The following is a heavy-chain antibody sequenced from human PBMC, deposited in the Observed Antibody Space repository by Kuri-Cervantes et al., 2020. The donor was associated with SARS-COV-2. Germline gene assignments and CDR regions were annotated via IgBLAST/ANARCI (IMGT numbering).Heavy chain of an antibody. CDR3: ARVLRTASFDF. CDR1: GGSISSRNFY. CDR2: IYYSGST. Sequence: GSLRLSCSVSGGSISSRNFYWGWIRQPPGKGLEWIGNIYYSGSTYYSPSPKSRVTISMDTSKDQFSLKLSSVTAAGTAVYYCARVLRTASFDFWGQGTLVTVSS. V-gene: IGHV4-39*01. J-gene: IGHJ4*02. D-gene: IGHD3-16*01.